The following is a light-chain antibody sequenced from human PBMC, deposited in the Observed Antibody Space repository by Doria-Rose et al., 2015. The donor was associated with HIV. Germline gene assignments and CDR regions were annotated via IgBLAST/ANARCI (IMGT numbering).Light chain of an antibody. CDR3: HQYASSRT. Sequence: EIVLTQSPGTLSLSPGERATLSCSASQRVSATYLAWYQQRPGQSHRLLIHGASSRATDIPDRFSSSGSRTDFTLTISRLEPEDFAVYYCHQYASSRTFGQGTKVEIK. CDR1: QRVSATY. V-gene: IGKV3-20*01. J-gene: IGKJ1*01. CDR2: GAS.